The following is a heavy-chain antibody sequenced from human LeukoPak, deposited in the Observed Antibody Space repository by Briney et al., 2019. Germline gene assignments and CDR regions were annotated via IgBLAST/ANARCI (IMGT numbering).Heavy chain of an antibody. CDR1: GFTFSSYW. Sequence: PGGSLRLSCAASGFTFSSYWMSWVRQAPGKGLEWVANIKEDGSRNHYVDSVKGRFTISRDNAKNSLSLQMNSLRAEDTAVYYCARDLTVTTFDYWGQGTLVTVSS. CDR3: ARDLTVTTFDY. V-gene: IGHV3-7*01. D-gene: IGHD4-17*01. CDR2: IKEDGSRN. J-gene: IGHJ4*02.